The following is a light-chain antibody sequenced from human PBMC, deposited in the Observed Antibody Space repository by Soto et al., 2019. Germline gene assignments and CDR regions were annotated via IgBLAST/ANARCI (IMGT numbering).Light chain of an antibody. CDR2: GAS. CDR3: QQYGSSPRT. Sequence: EVVLTQSPATLSLSPGERATLSCRASQSVSSNYLAWYQQTPGQAPRLLIYGASSRATGIPDRFSGSRSGTDFTLTISRLEPEDFAVYYCQQYGSSPRTFGQGTKVDIK. CDR1: QSVSSNY. J-gene: IGKJ2*01. V-gene: IGKV3-20*01.